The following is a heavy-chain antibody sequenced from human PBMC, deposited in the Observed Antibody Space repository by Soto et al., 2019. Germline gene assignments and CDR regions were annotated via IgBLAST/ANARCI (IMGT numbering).Heavy chain of an antibody. CDR1: GYTFTSYG. V-gene: IGHV1-18*01. J-gene: IGHJ6*02. Sequence: ASVKVSCKASGYTFTSYGISWVRQAPGQGLEWMGWISAYNGNTNYAQKLRGRVTMTTDTSTSTAYMELRSLRSDDTAVYYCAEHSSSSGGYYYYGMDVWGQGTTVTVSS. CDR2: ISAYNGNT. CDR3: AEHSSSSGGYYYYGMDV. D-gene: IGHD6-6*01.